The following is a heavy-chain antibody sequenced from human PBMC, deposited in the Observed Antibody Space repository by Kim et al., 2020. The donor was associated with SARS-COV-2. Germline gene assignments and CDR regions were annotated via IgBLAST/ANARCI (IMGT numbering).Heavy chain of an antibody. Sequence: GGSLRLSCAASGFTFSSYAMSWVRQAPGKGLEWVSAISGSGGSTYYADSVKGRFTISRDNSKNTLYLQMNSLRAEDTAVYYCAKDRVLTRYYYDSSGYYRVSGGMDVWGEGATVTVSS. J-gene: IGHJ6*04. CDR2: ISGSGGST. D-gene: IGHD3-22*01. CDR1: GFTFSSYA. V-gene: IGHV3-23*01. CDR3: AKDRVLTRYYYDSSGYYRVSGGMDV.